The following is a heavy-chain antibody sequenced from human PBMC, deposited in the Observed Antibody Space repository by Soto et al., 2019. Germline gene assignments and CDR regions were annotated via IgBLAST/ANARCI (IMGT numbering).Heavy chain of an antibody. J-gene: IGHJ5*02. CDR1: GVYLDNFF. CDR3: ARDRGGITVSAKPLGEWFDP. Sequence: QVQLQESGPGLLRPSETLSLTCNVSGVYLDNFFWSWIRQTPGRGLEWLCYVSQGGAASYRSEGAHTGYNPYLESRATISLDLPRNQFSLRLTSVTAADTAVYYCARDRGGITVSAKPLGEWFDPWGQGTLVTVSS. CDR2: VSQGGAASYRSEGAHT. D-gene: IGHD6-19*01. V-gene: IGHV4-59*01.